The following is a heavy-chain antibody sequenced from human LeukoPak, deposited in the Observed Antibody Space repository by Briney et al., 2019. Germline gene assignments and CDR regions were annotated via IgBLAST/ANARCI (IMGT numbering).Heavy chain of an antibody. D-gene: IGHD3-22*01. CDR2: ISGSGGST. CDR1: GFTFSSYA. J-gene: IGHJ4*02. V-gene: IGHV3-23*01. CDR3: ARLRSYYDSSGYYYLDY. Sequence: GGSLRLSCAASGFTFSSYAMSWVRQAPGKGLEWVSAISGSGGSTYYADSVKGRFTISRDNSKNTLYLQMNSLRAEDTAVYYCARLRSYYDSSGYYYLDYWGQGTLVTVSS.